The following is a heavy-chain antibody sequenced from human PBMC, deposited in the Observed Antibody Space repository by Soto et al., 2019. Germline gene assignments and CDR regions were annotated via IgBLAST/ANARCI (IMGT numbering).Heavy chain of an antibody. CDR3: ARSCSGGSCYSNFDY. D-gene: IGHD2-15*01. V-gene: IGHV1-69*02. J-gene: IGHJ4*02. CDR2: IIPILGIA. Sequence: QVQLVQSGAEVKKPGSSVKVSCTASGGTFSSYTISWVRQAPGQGLEWMGRIIPILGIANYAQKFQGRVTITADKSTSTAYMELSSLRSEDTAVYYCARSCSGGSCYSNFDYWGQGTLVTVSS. CDR1: GGTFSSYT.